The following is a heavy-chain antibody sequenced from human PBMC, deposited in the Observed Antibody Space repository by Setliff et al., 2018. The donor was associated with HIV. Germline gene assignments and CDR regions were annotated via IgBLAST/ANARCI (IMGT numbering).Heavy chain of an antibody. Sequence: SVKVSCKASGGTFSSYTISWVRQAPGQGLEWMGRIIPILGTANYAQKFQGRVTITADASTSTAYMELSSLSSEDTAVYYCARDLYSSGHRPFDYWGQGTLVTVSS. V-gene: IGHV1-69*08. J-gene: IGHJ4*02. D-gene: IGHD6-19*01. CDR1: GGTFSSYT. CDR3: ARDLYSSGHRPFDY. CDR2: IIPILGTA.